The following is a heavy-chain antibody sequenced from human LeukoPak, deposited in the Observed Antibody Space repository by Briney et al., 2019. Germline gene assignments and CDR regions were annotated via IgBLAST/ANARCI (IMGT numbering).Heavy chain of an antibody. Sequence: SETLSLTCAVYGGSFSGYYWSWIRQPPGKGLEWIGYIYYSGSTNYNPSLKSRVTISVDTSKNQFSLKLSSVTAADTAVYYCARAVRSYYYYYMDVWGKGTTVTVSS. J-gene: IGHJ6*03. V-gene: IGHV4-59*12. CDR2: IYYSGST. CDR1: GGSFSGYY. D-gene: IGHD3-16*01. CDR3: ARAVRSYYYYYMDV.